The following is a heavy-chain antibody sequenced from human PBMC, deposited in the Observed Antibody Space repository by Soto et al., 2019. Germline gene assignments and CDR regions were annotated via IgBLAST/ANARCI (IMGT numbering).Heavy chain of an antibody. D-gene: IGHD3-10*01. CDR3: AASCGGGGGVNGCGMDV. CDR1: GDSISSGGYY. V-gene: IGHV4-31*01. J-gene: IGHJ6*02. Sequence: QVQLQESGPGLVKPSQTLSLTCTVSGDSISSGGYYWSWIRQHPGRGLEWIGYIYYSGSTYYNPSRKSPATISVDTSKNQFSLKLTAVTAADTAVYYGAASCGGGGGVNGCGMDVWGQVTTVTVSS. CDR2: IYYSGST.